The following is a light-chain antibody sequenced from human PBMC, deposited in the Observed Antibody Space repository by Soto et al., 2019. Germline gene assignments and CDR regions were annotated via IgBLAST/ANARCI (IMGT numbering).Light chain of an antibody. V-gene: IGLV2-14*03. CDR3: SSYRASSTTHYV. CDR2: DVS. CDR1: SSDVGGYNY. Sequence: QSVLTQPASLSGSPGQSITISCTGTSSDVGGYNYVSWYQQHPGKGPKLMIYDVSNRPSGVSNRFSGSKSGNTASLTISGLQAEDEADYNCSSYRASSTTHYVFGTGTKLTVL. J-gene: IGLJ1*01.